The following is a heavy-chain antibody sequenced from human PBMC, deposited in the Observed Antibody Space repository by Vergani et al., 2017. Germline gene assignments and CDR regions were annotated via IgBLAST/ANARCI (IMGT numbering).Heavy chain of an antibody. J-gene: IGHJ4*02. CDR1: GFTFSNAW. Sequence: EVQLVESGGGLVKPGGSLRLSCAASGFTFSNAWMSWVRQAPGKGLEWVSAIGTAGDPYYPGSVKGRFTISRENAKNSLYLQMNSLRAGDTAVYYCAREDSSGSFDYWGQGTLVTVSS. V-gene: IGHV3-13*05. CDR3: AREDSSGSFDY. D-gene: IGHD3-22*01. CDR2: IGTAGDP.